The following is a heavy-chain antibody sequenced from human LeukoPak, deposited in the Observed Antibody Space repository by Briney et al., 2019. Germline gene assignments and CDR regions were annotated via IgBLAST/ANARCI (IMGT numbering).Heavy chain of an antibody. V-gene: IGHV4-59*08. D-gene: IGHD2/OR15-2a*01. CDR3: AGHHPRNSVDF. Sequence: SETLSLTCTVSGGSISSYYWSWIRQPPGKGLEWIAYISDIGSINYNPSLKSRVTISLDTSKNQFSLKLSSVTAADTAVYYCAGHHPRNSVDFWGQGTLVTVSS. CDR1: GGSISSYY. J-gene: IGHJ4*02. CDR2: ISDIGSI.